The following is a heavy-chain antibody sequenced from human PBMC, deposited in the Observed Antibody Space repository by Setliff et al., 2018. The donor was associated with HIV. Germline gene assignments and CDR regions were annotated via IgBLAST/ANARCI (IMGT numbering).Heavy chain of an antibody. CDR2: IYWNNNK. Sequence: SGPTLVNPTQTLTLTCTSSGLSLSTSGVGVGWIRQYPGKALQWLAFIYWNNNKHYSTSLKSRLTVTKDTSKNRLVFTMTNMGPVDTATYYCAYSGRQLRGPYFDFWGQGTPFTVSS. V-gene: IGHV2-5*01. CDR1: GLSLSTSGVG. CDR3: AYSGRQLRGPYFDF. D-gene: IGHD3-10*01. J-gene: IGHJ4*02.